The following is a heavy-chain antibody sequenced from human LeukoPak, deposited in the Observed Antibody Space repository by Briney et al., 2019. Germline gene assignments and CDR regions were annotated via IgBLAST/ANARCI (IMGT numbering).Heavy chain of an antibody. Sequence: PSETLSLTCTVSGGSISSYYWSWIRQPAGKGLEWIGRIYTSGSTNYNPSLKSRVTMSVDTSKNQFSLKLSSVTAADTAVYYCAREGGDFWSGHIDYWGQGTLVTVSS. J-gene: IGHJ4*02. CDR1: GGSISSYY. CDR3: AREGGDFWSGHIDY. CDR2: IYTSGST. D-gene: IGHD3-3*01. V-gene: IGHV4-4*07.